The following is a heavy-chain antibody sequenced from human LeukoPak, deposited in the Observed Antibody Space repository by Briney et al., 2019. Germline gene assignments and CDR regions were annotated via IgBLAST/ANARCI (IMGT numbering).Heavy chain of an antibody. J-gene: IGHJ4*02. CDR2: ISGSGGST. CDR1: GFTFSSYA. Sequence: PGGSLRLSCAASGFTFSSYAMSWVRQAPGKGLEWVSAISGSGGSTYYADSVKGRFTISRDNSKNTLYLQMNSLRAEDTAVYYCAKDSAGWDSGGYYYGGYFDYWGQGTLVTVSS. CDR3: AKDSAGWDSGGYYYGGYFDY. V-gene: IGHV3-23*01. D-gene: IGHD3-22*01.